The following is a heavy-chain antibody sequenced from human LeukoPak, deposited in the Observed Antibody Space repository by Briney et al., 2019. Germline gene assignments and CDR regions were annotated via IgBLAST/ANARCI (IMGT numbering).Heavy chain of an antibody. CDR1: GYTLTELS. V-gene: IGHV1-24*01. CDR2: FDPEDGET. J-gene: IGHJ4*02. Sequence: ASVKVSCKVSGYTLTELSMHWVRQAPGKGLEWMGGFDPEDGETIYAQKFQGRVTMTTDTSTSTAYMELRSLRSDDTAVYYCARDGIRIAVASDYWGQGTLVTVSS. D-gene: IGHD6-19*01. CDR3: ARDGIRIAVASDY.